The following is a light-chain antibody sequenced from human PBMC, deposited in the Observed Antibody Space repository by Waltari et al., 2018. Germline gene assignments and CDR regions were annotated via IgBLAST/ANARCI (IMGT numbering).Light chain of an antibody. V-gene: IGKV4-1*01. Sequence: DIVMTQSPDSLAVSLGERATINLKSSQSVLYSSNNKNYLAWYQQKPGQPPKLLIYWASTRESGVPHRCSGSGSGTDFTLTISSLQAEDVAVYYCQQYYSTPYTFGQGTKLEIK. CDR1: QSVLYSSNNKNY. CDR3: QQYYSTPYT. CDR2: WAS. J-gene: IGKJ2*01.